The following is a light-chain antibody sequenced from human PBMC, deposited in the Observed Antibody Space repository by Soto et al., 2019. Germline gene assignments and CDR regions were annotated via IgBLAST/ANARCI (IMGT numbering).Light chain of an antibody. Sequence: EIVLTQSQATLSLSPVERATISCSSSQSVTSLLGWYHQKPGQARRLLIYDASYRATGIPARFSGSGSGTDFTLTISSLEPDDFGVYCCQQRANWPLTLGGGTKVDIK. CDR1: QSVTSL. CDR3: QQRANWPLT. V-gene: IGKV3-11*01. J-gene: IGKJ4*01. CDR2: DAS.